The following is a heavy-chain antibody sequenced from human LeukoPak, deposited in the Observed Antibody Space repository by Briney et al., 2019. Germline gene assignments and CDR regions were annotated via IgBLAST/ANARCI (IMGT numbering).Heavy chain of an antibody. CDR1: GLNFHNVW. CDR2: IKSEIDGGTA. J-gene: IGHJ3*02. V-gene: IGHV3-15*01. CDR3: TTERYCSSNSCPGAYDI. Sequence: GGSLRLSCAASGLNFHNVWMSWVHQAPGKGLEWVGRIKSEIDGGTADYAAPVKGRFSISRDDSKTTLYVQMNSLKIEDTAVYSCTTERYCSSNSCPGAYDIWGQGTMVTVSS. D-gene: IGHD2-2*01.